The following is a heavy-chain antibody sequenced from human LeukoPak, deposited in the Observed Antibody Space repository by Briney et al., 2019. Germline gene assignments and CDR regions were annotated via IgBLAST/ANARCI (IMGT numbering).Heavy chain of an antibody. J-gene: IGHJ4*02. V-gene: IGHV4-30-4*08. D-gene: IGHD2-15*01. CDR3: ARSHCSGGSCYFGYYFDY. CDR2: IYYSGST. Sequence: SETLSLTCTVSGGSISSGDYYWSWIRQPPGKGLEWIGYIYYSGSTYYNPSLKSRVTISVDTSKNQFSLKLSSVTAADTAVYYCARSHCSGGSCYFGYYFDYWGQGTLVTVSS. CDR1: GGSISSGDYY.